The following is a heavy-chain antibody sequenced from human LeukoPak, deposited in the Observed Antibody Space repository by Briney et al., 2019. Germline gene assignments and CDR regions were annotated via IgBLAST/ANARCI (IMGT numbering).Heavy chain of an antibody. Sequence: QTGGSLRLSCAASGFTFSSYAMHWVRQAPGKGLEWVAVISYDGSNKYYADSVKGRFTISRDNSKNTLYLQMNSLRAEDTAVYYCAREVQAGTGTFDYWGQGTLVTVSS. CDR3: AREVQAGTGTFDY. CDR1: GFTFSSYA. J-gene: IGHJ4*02. D-gene: IGHD6-13*01. V-gene: IGHV3-30-3*01. CDR2: ISYDGSNK.